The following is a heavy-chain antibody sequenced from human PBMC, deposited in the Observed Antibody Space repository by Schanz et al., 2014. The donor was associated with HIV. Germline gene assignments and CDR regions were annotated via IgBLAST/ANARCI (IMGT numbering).Heavy chain of an antibody. J-gene: IGHJ4*02. Sequence: QVQLVESGGGVVQPGRSLRLSCAASGFTFSSYGMHWVRQAPGKGLEWVAVIWYDETNKFYVDSVKGRFTISRDDFKDTLYLQMNSLRAEDTAVYYCARDGSLNRGFDYWGQGTLVTVSS. CDR2: IWYDETNK. D-gene: IGHD3-10*01. CDR1: GFTFSSYG. V-gene: IGHV3-33*01. CDR3: ARDGSLNRGFDY.